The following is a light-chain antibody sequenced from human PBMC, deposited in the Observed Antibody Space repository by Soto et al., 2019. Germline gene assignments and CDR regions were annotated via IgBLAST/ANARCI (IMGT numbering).Light chain of an antibody. Sequence: QSALTQPASVSGSPGQSITISCTGTSSDVGGYNYVSWYQQHPGKAPKLMIFEVTNRPSGVSNRFSGYRSGNTASLTISGLQDEDEADYYCSSYTSSSTIYVFGTGTKVTVL. CDR1: SSDVGGYNY. V-gene: IGLV2-14*01. CDR2: EVT. CDR3: SSYTSSSTIYV. J-gene: IGLJ1*01.